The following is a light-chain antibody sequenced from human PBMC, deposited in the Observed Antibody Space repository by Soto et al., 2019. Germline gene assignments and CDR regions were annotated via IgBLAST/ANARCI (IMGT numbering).Light chain of an antibody. CDR2: EVN. CDR1: SSDVGAYNY. CDR3: SSFTTGGTWV. Sequence: QSALTQPASVSGSPGQSITISCTGTSSDVGAYNYVSWYQQHPTKAPKLLIYEVNNRPSGVSSRFSGSKSGNTASLTISGLQAEDEAEYYCSSFTTGGTWVFGGGTKLTVL. V-gene: IGLV2-14*01. J-gene: IGLJ3*02.